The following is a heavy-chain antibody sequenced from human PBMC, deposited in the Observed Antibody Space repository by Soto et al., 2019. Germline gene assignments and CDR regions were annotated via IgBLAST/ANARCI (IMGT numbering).Heavy chain of an antibody. D-gene: IGHD4-4*01. V-gene: IGHV1-69*13. CDR2: IIPIFGTA. CDR1: GGTFSSYA. J-gene: IGHJ4*02. CDR3: ARDGGVYDYSPFDY. Sequence: SVTVSCKASGGTFSSYAISWVRQAPGQGLEWMGGIIPIFGTANYAQKFQGRVTITADESTSTAYMELSSLRSEDTAVYYCARDGGVYDYSPFDYWDQGTLVTVS.